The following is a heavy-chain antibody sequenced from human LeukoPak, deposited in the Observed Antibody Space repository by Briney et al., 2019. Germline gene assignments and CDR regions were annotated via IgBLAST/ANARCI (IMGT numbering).Heavy chain of an antibody. Sequence: GGSLRLSCAASGFSFSTFGMHWVRQAPGKGMEWVAFIRYDGSNKDYADSVKGRFTISRDNSKNTLYLQMNNLRAEDTAMYYCAKVGLVAARPNNFDYWGQGTLVTVSS. J-gene: IGHJ4*02. V-gene: IGHV3-30*02. CDR2: IRYDGSNK. D-gene: IGHD6-6*01. CDR1: GFSFSTFG. CDR3: AKVGLVAARPNNFDY.